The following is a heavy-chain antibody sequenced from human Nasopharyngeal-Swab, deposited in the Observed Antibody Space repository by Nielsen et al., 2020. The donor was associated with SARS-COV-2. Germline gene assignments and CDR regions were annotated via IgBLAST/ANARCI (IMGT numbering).Heavy chain of an antibody. J-gene: IGHJ4*02. CDR1: GCSIISSY. D-gene: IGHD2-15*01. Sequence: SEPLSLTCPVSGCSIISSYWSWIRQPPGKGLDWIGSFYNSGSTHSNPSLKSRVTISADTSKNQFSLKLSSVNAADTAVYYCASTLGYCSGGSFPWGFWGQGTSVTVSS. CDR2: FYNSGST. CDR3: ASTLGYCSGGSFPWGF. V-gene: IGHV4-59*13.